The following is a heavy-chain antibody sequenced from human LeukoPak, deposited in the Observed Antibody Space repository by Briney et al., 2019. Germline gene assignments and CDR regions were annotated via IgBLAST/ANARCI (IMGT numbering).Heavy chain of an antibody. D-gene: IGHD1-26*01. CDR1: GFTFSHHN. Sequence: GGSLRLSCAASGFTFSHHNMNWVRQAPGKGLEWVSSISSGSSYIFYADSVKGRFTISRDNAKNSLYLQMNNLRVEDTAVYYCARYSGTYRDYWGQGTLVTVSS. CDR3: ARYSGTYRDY. J-gene: IGHJ4*02. V-gene: IGHV3-21*01. CDR2: ISSGSSYI.